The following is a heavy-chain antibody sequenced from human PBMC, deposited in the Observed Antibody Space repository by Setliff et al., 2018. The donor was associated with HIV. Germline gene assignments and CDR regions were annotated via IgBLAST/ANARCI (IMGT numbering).Heavy chain of an antibody. CDR1: GYTFTSYD. Sequence: ASVKVSCKASGYTFTSYDISWVRQAPGQGLEWMGWISAYNGNTNYAQKLQGRVTMTTDTSTSTAYMELRSLRSDDTAVYYCAREIGDYYDSSGYYPPTDYYYGMDVRGQGTTVTVS. CDR2: ISAYNGNT. V-gene: IGHV1-18*01. J-gene: IGHJ6*02. D-gene: IGHD3-22*01. CDR3: AREIGDYYDSSGYYPPTDYYYGMDV.